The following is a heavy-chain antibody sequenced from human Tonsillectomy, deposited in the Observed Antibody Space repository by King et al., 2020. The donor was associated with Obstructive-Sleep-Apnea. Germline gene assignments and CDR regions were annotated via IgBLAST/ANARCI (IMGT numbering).Heavy chain of an antibody. V-gene: IGHV4-59*01. D-gene: IGHD3-9*01. Sequence: QLQESGPGLVKPSETLSLTCTVSGGSISSYYWSWIRQPPGKGLEWIGYIYYSGSTNYNPSLKSRVTISVDTSKNQFSLKLSPVTAADTAVYYCARVGLRYFDWLLYYWGQGTLVTVSS. CDR3: ARVGLRYFDWLLYY. CDR2: IYYSGST. J-gene: IGHJ4*02. CDR1: GGSISSYY.